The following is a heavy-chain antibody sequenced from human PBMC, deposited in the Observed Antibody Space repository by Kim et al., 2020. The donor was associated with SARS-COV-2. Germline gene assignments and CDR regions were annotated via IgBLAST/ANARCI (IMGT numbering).Heavy chain of an antibody. CDR2: IKSKTDGGTT. CDR3: TTDQDYYDSSGPGGAFDI. D-gene: IGHD3-22*01. V-gene: IGHV3-15*01. Sequence: GGSLRLSCAASGFTFSNAWMSWVRQAPGKGLEWVGRIKSKTDGGTTDYAAPVKGRFTISRDDSKNTLYLQMNSLKTEDTAVYYCTTDQDYYDSSGPGGAFDIWGQGTMVTVSS. CDR1: GFTFSNAW. J-gene: IGHJ3*02.